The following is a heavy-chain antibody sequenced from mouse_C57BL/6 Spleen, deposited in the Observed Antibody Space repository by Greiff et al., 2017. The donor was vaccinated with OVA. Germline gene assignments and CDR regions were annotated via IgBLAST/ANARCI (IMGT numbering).Heavy chain of an antibody. CDR1: GYTFTSYW. J-gene: IGHJ1*03. V-gene: IGHV1-53*01. CDR2: INPSNGGT. Sequence: VQLQQPGPELVKPGASVKLSCKASGYTFTSYWMNWVKQRPGQGLEWIGNINPSNGGTNYNEKFKSKATLTVDKSSSTAYMQLSSLTSEDSAVYYCARRGPYEWYFDVWGTGTTVTVSS. CDR3: ARRGPYEWYFDV. D-gene: IGHD2-14*01.